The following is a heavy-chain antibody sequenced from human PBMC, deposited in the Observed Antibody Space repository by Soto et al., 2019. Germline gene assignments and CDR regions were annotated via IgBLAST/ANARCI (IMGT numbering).Heavy chain of an antibody. CDR2: INPILSMS. CDR3: ATSYGSGYRAFDY. Sequence: QVQLVQSGAEVKRPGSSVKVSCKASGDTFAFHSINWVRQAPGLGLEWMGRINPILSMSNYAQRFQGRVTMTADKFTSTGYMVLSSLRSEDTAIYYCATSYGSGYRAFDYWGQGALVTVSS. J-gene: IGHJ4*02. D-gene: IGHD3-10*01. V-gene: IGHV1-69*02. CDR1: GDTFAFHS.